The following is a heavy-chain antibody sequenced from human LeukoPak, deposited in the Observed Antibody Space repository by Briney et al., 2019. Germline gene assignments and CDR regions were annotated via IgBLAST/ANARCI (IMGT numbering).Heavy chain of an antibody. Sequence: PGGSLRLSCAASGFTFSDYYMSWIRQAPGKGLEWVSYISSSGSTIYYADSVKGRFTISRDNAKNSLYLQMNSLRAENTAVYYCATGYCGGDCYEFDYWGQGTLVTVSS. CDR3: ATGYCGGDCYEFDY. CDR1: GFTFSDYY. CDR2: ISSSGSTI. J-gene: IGHJ4*02. D-gene: IGHD2-21*02. V-gene: IGHV3-11*04.